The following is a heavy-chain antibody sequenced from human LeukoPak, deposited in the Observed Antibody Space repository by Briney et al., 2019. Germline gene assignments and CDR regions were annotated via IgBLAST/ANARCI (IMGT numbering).Heavy chain of an antibody. Sequence: PSETLSLTCTVSGGSISSGGYYWSWIRQHPGKGLEWIGYIYHSGSTYYNPSLKSRVTISVDTSKNQFSLKLSSVTAADTAVYYCARGSITYNYYGSGSYYKPGFDYWGQGTLVTVSS. CDR2: IYHSGST. CDR3: ARGSITYNYYGSGSYYKPGFDY. D-gene: IGHD3-10*01. V-gene: IGHV4-31*03. J-gene: IGHJ4*02. CDR1: GGSISSGGYY.